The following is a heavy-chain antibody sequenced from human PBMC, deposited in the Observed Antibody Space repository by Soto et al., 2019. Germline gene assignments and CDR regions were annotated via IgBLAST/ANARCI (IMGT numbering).Heavy chain of an antibody. D-gene: IGHD6-13*01. V-gene: IGHV3-49*03. CDR2: IRSKAYGGTT. Sequence: GGSLRLSCTASGFAFGAYAMSWFRQAPGKGLEWVGFIRSKAYGGTTEYAASVKGRFTISRDDSKSIAYLQMNSLKTEDTAVYYCTRDDSSSWYNGMDVWGQGTTVTVSS. CDR3: TRDDSSSWYNGMDV. J-gene: IGHJ6*02. CDR1: GFAFGAYA.